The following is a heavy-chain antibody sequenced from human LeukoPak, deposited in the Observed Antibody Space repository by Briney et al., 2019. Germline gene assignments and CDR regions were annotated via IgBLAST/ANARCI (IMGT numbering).Heavy chain of an antibody. J-gene: IGHJ6*03. D-gene: IGHD2-15*01. CDR3: ASGSFKEDYYYYYYMDV. CDR2: INPNSGGT. Sequence: ASVKVSCKASGYTFTGYYMHWVRQAPGQGLEWMGWINPNSGGTDYAQKFQGRVTMTRDTSISTAYMELSRLRSDDTAVYYCASGSFKEDYYYYYYMDVWGKGTTVTVSS. CDR1: GYTFTGYY. V-gene: IGHV1-2*02.